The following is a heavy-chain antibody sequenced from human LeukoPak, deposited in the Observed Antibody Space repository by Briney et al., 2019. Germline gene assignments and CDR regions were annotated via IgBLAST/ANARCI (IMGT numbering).Heavy chain of an antibody. CDR1: GFNFTSYA. Sequence: GGSLRLSCAASGFNFTSYAVNWVRQAPGKGPEWVSHISGSGTTIYYADSVKGRFTISRDNAKNSLSLHMSSLRAEDTAIYYCASYSSVPYFDYWGRGTLVTVSS. CDR2: ISGSGTTI. CDR3: ASYSSVPYFDY. V-gene: IGHV3-48*03. D-gene: IGHD3-10*01. J-gene: IGHJ4*02.